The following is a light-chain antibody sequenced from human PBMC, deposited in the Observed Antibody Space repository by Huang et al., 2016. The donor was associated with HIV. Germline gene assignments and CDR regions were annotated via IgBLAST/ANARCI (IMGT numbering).Light chain of an antibody. J-gene: IGKJ3*01. CDR3: QQRSNWPLFT. Sequence: EIVLTQSPATLSLSPGERATLSCKASQRVSSSLAWYQQQPGQAPRLLIYVTYNRATGIPARFSGSESGTDFTLTISSLEPEDFAVYYCQQRSNWPLFTFGPGTKVDIK. CDR1: QRVSSS. CDR2: VTY. V-gene: IGKV3-11*01.